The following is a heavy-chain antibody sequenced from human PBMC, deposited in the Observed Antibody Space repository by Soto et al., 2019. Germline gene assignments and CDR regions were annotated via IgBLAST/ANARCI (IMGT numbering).Heavy chain of an antibody. CDR3: ARGHRSSFVPYYSYHGMDV. CDR1: GGSFSGYY. J-gene: IGHJ6*02. Sequence: PSETLSLTCAVYGGSFSGYYWSWIRQPPGKGLEWIGEINHGGSTNYNPSLKSRVTISVDTSKNQFSLKLSSVTAADTAVYYCARGHRSSFVPYYSYHGMDVWGQGTTVTVSS. CDR2: INHGGST. V-gene: IGHV4-34*01. D-gene: IGHD6-13*01.